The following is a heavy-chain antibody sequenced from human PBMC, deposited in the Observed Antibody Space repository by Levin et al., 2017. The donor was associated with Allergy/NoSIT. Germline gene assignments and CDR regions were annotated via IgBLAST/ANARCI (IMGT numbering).Heavy chain of an antibody. CDR3: ARDRVEYSSSFFDY. CDR1: GFTFSSYA. CDR2: ISYDGSNK. D-gene: IGHD6-6*01. Sequence: GGSLRLSCAASGFTFSSYAMHWVRQAPGKGLEWVAVISYDGSNKYYADSVKGRFTISRDNSKNTLYLQMNSLRAEDTAVYYCARDRVEYSSSFFDYWGQGTLVTVSS. J-gene: IGHJ4*02. V-gene: IGHV3-30*04.